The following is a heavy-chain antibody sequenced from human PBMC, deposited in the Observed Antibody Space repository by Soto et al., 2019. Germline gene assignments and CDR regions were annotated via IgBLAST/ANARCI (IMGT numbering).Heavy chain of an antibody. CDR1: GDSVSSNSAA. J-gene: IGHJ6*02. V-gene: IGHV6-1*01. D-gene: IGHD6-19*01. Sequence: PSQTLSLTCAISGDSVSSNSAAWNWIRQSPSRGLEWLGGTYYRSKWYNDYAVSVKSRITINPDTSKNQFSLQLNSVTPEDTAVYYCARGAGYSSGWYGLDYYYGMDVWGQGTTVTVSS. CDR2: TYYRSKWYN. CDR3: ARGAGYSSGWYGLDYYYGMDV.